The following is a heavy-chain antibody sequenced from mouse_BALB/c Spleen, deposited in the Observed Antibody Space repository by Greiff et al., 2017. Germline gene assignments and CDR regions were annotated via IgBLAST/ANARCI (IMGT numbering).Heavy chain of an antibody. Sequence: EVQGVESGGGLVKPGGSLKLSCAASGFTFSSYAMSWVRQTPEKRLEWVATISSGGRYTYYPDSVKGRITISKDNAKNTLYLKMSSVRYEDTDMYYCDRRGTMNTGEDWFAYWGQGTLVTVSA. CDR3: DRRGTMNTGEDWFAY. D-gene: IGHD2-4*01. J-gene: IGHJ3*01. CDR2: ISSGGRYT. V-gene: IGHV5-9-3*01. CDR1: GFTFSSYA.